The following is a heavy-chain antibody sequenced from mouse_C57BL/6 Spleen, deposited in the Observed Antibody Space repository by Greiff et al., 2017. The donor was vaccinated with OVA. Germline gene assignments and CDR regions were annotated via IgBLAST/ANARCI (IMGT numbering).Heavy chain of an antibody. Sequence: EVQLQESGPGLVKPSQSLSLTCSVTGYSITSGYYWNWIRQFPGNKLEWMGYISYDGSNNYNPSLKNRISITRDTSKNQFFLKLNSVTTEDTATYYCASLYDGFFAYWGQGTLVTVSA. J-gene: IGHJ3*01. D-gene: IGHD2-3*01. V-gene: IGHV3-6*01. CDR2: ISYDGSN. CDR1: GYSITSGYY. CDR3: ASLYDGFFAY.